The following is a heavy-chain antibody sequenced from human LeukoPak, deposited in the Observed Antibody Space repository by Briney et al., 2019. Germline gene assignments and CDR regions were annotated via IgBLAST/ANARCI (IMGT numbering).Heavy chain of an antibody. V-gene: IGHV4-59*02. D-gene: IGHD1-26*01. CDR3: ARYSGSYDWFDP. CDR1: GDSVYEYN. J-gene: IGHJ5*01. CDR2: KHYSGGA. Sequence: PSETLSLTCSVSGDSVYEYNWSWIRQPPGQGLEWIAYKHYSGGAKYNPSLKSRVTISIDTSKNQFSLNLKDVTAADTAVYYCARYSGSYDWFDPWGQGTLVTVSS.